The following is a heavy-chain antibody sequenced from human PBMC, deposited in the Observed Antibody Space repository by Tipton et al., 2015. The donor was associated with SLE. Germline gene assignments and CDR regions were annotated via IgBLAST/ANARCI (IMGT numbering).Heavy chain of an antibody. CDR2: INHSGST. J-gene: IGHJ1*01. CDR1: GGSFSGYY. CDR3: ARGGRDGYERGYFQH. V-gene: IGHV4-34*01. Sequence: GLVKPSETLSLTCAVYGGSFSGYYWSWIRQPPGKGLEWIGEINHSGSTNYNPSLKSRVTISVDTSKNQFSLKLSSVTAADTAVYYCARGGRDGYERGYFQHWGQGTLVIVSS. D-gene: IGHD5-24*01.